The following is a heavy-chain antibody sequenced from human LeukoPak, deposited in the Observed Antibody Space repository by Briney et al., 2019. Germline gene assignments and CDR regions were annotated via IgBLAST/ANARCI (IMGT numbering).Heavy chain of an antibody. CDR3: ARHSKGSSPYYYYYMDV. CDR2: IYPGDSDT. V-gene: IGHV5-51*01. CDR1: GYSFTSYW. D-gene: IGHD6-6*01. J-gene: IGHJ6*03. Sequence: GESLKISCKGSGYSFTSYWIGWVRQMPGKGLEWMGIIYPGDSDTRYSPSFQGQVTISADKSISTAYLQWSSLKASDTAMYYCARHSKGSSPYYYYYMDVWGKGTTVTVSS.